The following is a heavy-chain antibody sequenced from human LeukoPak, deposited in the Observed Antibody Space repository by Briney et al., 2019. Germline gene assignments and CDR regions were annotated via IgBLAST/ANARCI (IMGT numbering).Heavy chain of an antibody. J-gene: IGHJ4*02. CDR2: ISGSGGST. Sequence: GGSLRLSCAASGFTFSSYAVSWVRQAPGKGLEWVSAISGSGGSTYYADSVKGRFTISRDNSKNTLYLQMNSLRAEDTAVYYCAKDMYYDSSAPFDYWGQGTLVTVSS. CDR3: AKDMYYDSSAPFDY. D-gene: IGHD3-22*01. CDR1: GFTFSSYA. V-gene: IGHV3-23*01.